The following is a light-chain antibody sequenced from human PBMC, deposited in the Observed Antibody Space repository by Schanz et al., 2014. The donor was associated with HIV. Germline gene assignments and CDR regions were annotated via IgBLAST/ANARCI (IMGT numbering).Light chain of an antibody. Sequence: EIVLTQSPATLSLSPGERATLSCRASQSVSNYLAWYQQKPGQAPRLLIYDASNRAPGIPARFSGSGSGTDFTLTISRLEPEDFAVYYCQHYGSSFGPGTKVDIK. CDR1: QSVSNY. J-gene: IGKJ3*01. CDR3: QHYGSS. V-gene: IGKV3-11*01. CDR2: DAS.